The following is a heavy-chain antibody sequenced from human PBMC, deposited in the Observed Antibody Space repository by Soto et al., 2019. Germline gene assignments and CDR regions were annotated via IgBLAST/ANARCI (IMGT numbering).Heavy chain of an antibody. CDR2: IWYDGSNK. CDR1: GFTFSSYG. Sequence: PGGSLRLSCAASGFTFSSYGMHWVRQAPGKGLEWVAVIWYDGSNKYYADSVKGRFTISRDNSKNTLYLQMNSLRAEDTAVYYCAIDPRYGDQPLYYYYYYMDVWGKGTTVTVSS. D-gene: IGHD4-17*01. CDR3: AIDPRYGDQPLYYYYYYMDV. J-gene: IGHJ6*03. V-gene: IGHV3-33*01.